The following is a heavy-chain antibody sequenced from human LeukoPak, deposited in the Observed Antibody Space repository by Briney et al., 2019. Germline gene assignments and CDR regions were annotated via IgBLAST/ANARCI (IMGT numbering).Heavy chain of an antibody. J-gene: IGHJ4*02. V-gene: IGHV4-34*01. CDR3: ASQSDYGDYDGGY. Sequence: SETLSLTCAVYGGSFSGYYWSWIRQPPGKGLGWIGEINHSGSTNYNPSLKSRVTISVDTSKNQFSLKLSSVTAADTAVYYCASQSDYGDYDGGYWGQGTLVTVSS. D-gene: IGHD4-17*01. CDR1: GGSFSGYY. CDR2: INHSGST.